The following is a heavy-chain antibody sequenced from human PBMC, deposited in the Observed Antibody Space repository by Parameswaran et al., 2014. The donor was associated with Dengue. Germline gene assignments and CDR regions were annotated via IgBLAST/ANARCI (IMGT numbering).Heavy chain of an antibody. CDR3: AAYYGEPPSTSYYGMDV. J-gene: IGHJ6*02. V-gene: IGHV4-34*01. D-gene: IGHD4-17*01. Sequence: VRQAPGKGLEWIGEINHSGSTNYNPSLKSRVTISVDTSKNQFSLKLSSVTAADTAVYYCAAYYGEPPSTSYYGMDVWGQGTTVTVSS. CDR2: INHSGST.